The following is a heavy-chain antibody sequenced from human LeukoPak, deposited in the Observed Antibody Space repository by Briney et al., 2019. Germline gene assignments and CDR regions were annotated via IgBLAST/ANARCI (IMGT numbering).Heavy chain of an antibody. J-gene: IGHJ4*02. CDR1: GGSISSGSYY. CDR3: ARGDSSGTFDY. V-gene: IGHV4-61*02. D-gene: IGHD3-22*01. CDR2: IYTSGST. Sequence: SQXLSLTCTVSGGSISSGSYYWSWIRQPAGKGLEWIGRIYTSGSTNYNPSLKSRVTISVDTSKNQFSLKLSSVTAADTAVYYCARGDSSGTFDYWGQGTLVTVSS.